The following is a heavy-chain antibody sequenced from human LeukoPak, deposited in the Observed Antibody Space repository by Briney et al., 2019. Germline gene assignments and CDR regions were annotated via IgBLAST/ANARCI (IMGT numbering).Heavy chain of an antibody. CDR2: INWNGGST. J-gene: IGHJ6*03. Sequence: GGSLRLSCAASGFTFDDYGMSWVRQAPGKGLEWVSGINWNGGSTGYADSVKGRFTISRDNAKNSLYLQINSLRAEDTAVYYCARDPSSWYYYYMDVWGKGTTVTVSS. D-gene: IGHD6-13*01. CDR1: GFTFDDYG. CDR3: ARDPSSWYYYYMDV. V-gene: IGHV3-20*04.